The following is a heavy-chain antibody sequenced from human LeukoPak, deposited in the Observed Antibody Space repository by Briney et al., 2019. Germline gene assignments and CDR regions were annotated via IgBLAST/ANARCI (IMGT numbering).Heavy chain of an antibody. J-gene: IGHJ4*02. V-gene: IGHV1-2*02. Sequence: ASVKVSCKASGYTFTSYGITWVRQAPGQGLEWMGWINPNSGGTNYAQKFQGRVTMTRDTSISTAYMELSRLRSDDTAVYYCARDPSGGSYMDWGQGTLVTVSS. D-gene: IGHD1-26*01. CDR3: ARDPSGGSYMD. CDR1: GYTFTSYG. CDR2: INPNSGGT.